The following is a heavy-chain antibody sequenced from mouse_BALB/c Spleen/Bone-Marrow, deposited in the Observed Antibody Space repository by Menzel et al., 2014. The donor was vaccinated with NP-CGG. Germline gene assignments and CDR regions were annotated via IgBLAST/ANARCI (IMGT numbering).Heavy chain of an antibody. CDR1: GYSITSGYS. Sequence: EVQLQESGPDLVKPSQSLSITCTVTGYSITSGYSWHWIRQFPGNKLEWMGCIHYSGNTNYNPSLKSRISITRDTSKNQFFLQLNSVTTEDTDTYYCARLVPGTAYWGQGTLVTVSA. J-gene: IGHJ3*01. V-gene: IGHV3-1*02. CDR3: ARLVPGTAY. CDR2: IHYSGNT. D-gene: IGHD4-1*01.